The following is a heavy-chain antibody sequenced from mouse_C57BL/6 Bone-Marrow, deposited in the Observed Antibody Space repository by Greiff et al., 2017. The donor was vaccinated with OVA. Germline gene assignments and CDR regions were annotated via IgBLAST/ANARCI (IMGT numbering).Heavy chain of an antibody. Sequence: QVTLKECGPGILQSSQTLSLTCSFSGFSLSTSGMGVSWIRQPSGKGLEWLAHIYWDDDKRYNPSLKSRLTISKDTSRNQVFLKITSVDTADTATYYCARRDYYYYYFDYWGQGTTLTVSS. CDR3: ARRDYYYYYFDY. CDR2: IYWDDDK. J-gene: IGHJ2*01. D-gene: IGHD1-1*01. CDR1: GFSLSTSGMG. V-gene: IGHV8-12*01.